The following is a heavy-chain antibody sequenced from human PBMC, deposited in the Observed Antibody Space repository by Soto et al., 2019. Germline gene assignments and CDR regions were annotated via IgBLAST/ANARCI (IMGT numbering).Heavy chain of an antibody. CDR2: IYYSGSIYYSGST. CDR3: ARHLGEGYFDY. Sequence: SGTLSLTCTVSGDSISSSTSFWGWVRQPPGKGLEWIGSIYYSGSIYYSGSTFYNPSLKSRVTVSVDTSKNHFSLKLSSVTAADTAVYYCARHLGEGYFDYWAQGTLVTVSS. J-gene: IGHJ4*02. V-gene: IGHV4-39*01. CDR1: GDSISSSTSF.